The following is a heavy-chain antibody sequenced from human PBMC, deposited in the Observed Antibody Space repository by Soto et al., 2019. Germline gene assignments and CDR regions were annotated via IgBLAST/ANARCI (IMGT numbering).Heavy chain of an antibody. Sequence: PGGSLRLSCAASGFTFTRSAMTWVRQAPGEGLEWVSGISGSGDTTYYADSVKGRFTISRDNSKNLLYLEMNNLRAEDTAVYHCARDRYLEWPTASNNWGQGTQVTVS. V-gene: IGHV3-23*01. J-gene: IGHJ4*02. CDR3: ARDRYLEWPTASNN. CDR1: GFTFTRSA. D-gene: IGHD3-3*01. CDR2: ISGSGDTT.